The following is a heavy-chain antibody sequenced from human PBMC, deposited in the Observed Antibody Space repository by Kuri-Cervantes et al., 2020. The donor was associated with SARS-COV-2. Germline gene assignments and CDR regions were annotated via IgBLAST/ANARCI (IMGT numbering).Heavy chain of an antibody. J-gene: IGHJ4*02. CDR1: GFTFMNYD. CDR2: INNNGDNN. CDR3: VDITVTN. D-gene: IGHD4-17*01. V-gene: IGHV3-64D*08. Sequence: GGSLRLSCSVSGFTFMNYDMHWVRQAPGKGLEYVSGINNNGDNNYYADTMKGRFTISRDTSKSTVYQQMSPPRSEDTAVYYCVDITVTNWGQGTLVTVSS.